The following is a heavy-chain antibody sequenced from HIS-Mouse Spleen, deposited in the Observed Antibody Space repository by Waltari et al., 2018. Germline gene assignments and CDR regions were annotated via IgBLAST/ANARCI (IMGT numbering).Heavy chain of an antibody. J-gene: IGHJ2*01. D-gene: IGHD6-13*01. CDR1: GGSISSSSYY. Sequence: QLQLQESGPGLVNPSETLSLTCTVSGGSISSSSYYWGWIRQPPGKGLEWIGSIYYSGGTYYHPSLKSRVTRSVDTYKNQFSLKLSSVTAADTAVYYCAREIPYSSSWYDWYFDLWGRGTLVTVSS. CDR3: AREIPYSSSWYDWYFDL. CDR2: IYYSGGT. V-gene: IGHV4-39*07.